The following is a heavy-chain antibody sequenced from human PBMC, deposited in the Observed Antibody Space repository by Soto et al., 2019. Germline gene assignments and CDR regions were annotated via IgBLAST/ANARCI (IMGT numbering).Heavy chain of an antibody. J-gene: IGHJ5*02. CDR2: ISAYNGNT. V-gene: IGHV1-18*01. Sequence: QVQLVQSGAEVKKPGASVKVSCKASGYTFTSYGISWVRQAPGQGLEWMGWISAYNGNTNYAQKLQGRVTMTTDTSTSTVYMQLRSLRSADTSVYYCASTLIPADHPGPWGQGTLVTLSS. CDR3: ASTLIPADHPGP. CDR1: GYTFTSYG. D-gene: IGHD6-13*01.